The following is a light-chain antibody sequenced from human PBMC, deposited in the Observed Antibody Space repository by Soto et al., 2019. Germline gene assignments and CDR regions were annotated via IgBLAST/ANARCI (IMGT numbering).Light chain of an antibody. V-gene: IGLV2-14*01. CDR1: SSDVGGYNY. Sequence: QCVLTQPASVTGSPGEWITISCNGTSSDVGGYNYVSWYQQHPGKAPKLMIYDVSNRPSGVSNRFSGSKSGNTASLTISGLQAEDEADYYCSSYTSSSTRVFGTGTKAPS. CDR2: DVS. CDR3: SSYTSSSTRV. J-gene: IGLJ1*01.